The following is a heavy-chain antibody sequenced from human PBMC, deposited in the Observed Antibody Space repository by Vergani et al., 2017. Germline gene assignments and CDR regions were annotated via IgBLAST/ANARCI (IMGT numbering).Heavy chain of an antibody. CDR3: ARVLRVVPAASNYYYYGMDV. Sequence: QLQLQESGPGLVKPSETLSLTCTVSGGSISSSSYYWGWIRQPPGKGLEWIGSIYYSGSTNYNPSLKSRVTISVDTSKNQFSLKLSSVTAADTAVYYCARVLRVVPAASNYYYYGMDVWGQGTTVTVSS. CDR2: IYYSGST. V-gene: IGHV4-39*07. D-gene: IGHD2-2*01. CDR1: GGSISSSSYY. J-gene: IGHJ6*02.